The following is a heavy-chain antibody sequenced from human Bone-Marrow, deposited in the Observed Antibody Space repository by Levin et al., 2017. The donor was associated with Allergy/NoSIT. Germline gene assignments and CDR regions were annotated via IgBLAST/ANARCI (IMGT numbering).Heavy chain of an antibody. D-gene: IGHD6-19*01. CDR1: GYSFSNYW. Sequence: GESLKISCKGSGYSFSNYWIGWVRQMPGKGLEWMGIIFPGDSDTRYSPSFQGQVSISADKSISTAYLQWSSLKASDTAMYYCARSKQPYSSGYYWFDPWGQGTLVTVSP. J-gene: IGHJ5*02. V-gene: IGHV5-51*01. CDR2: IFPGDSDT. CDR3: ARSKQPYSSGYYWFDP.